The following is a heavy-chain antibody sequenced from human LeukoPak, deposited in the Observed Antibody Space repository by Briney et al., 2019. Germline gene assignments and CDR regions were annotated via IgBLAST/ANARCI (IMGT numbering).Heavy chain of an antibody. CDR2: INHSGST. D-gene: IGHD3-3*01. J-gene: IGHJ4*02. Sequence: KPSETLSLTCAVYGGSFSGYYWSWIRQPPGKGLEWIGEINHSGSTNYNPSLKSRVTISVDTSKNQFSLKLSSVTAADTAVYYCPTSRYYDFWSGYYKPPNYWGQGTLVTVSS. CDR3: PTSRYYDFWSGYYKPPNY. CDR1: GGSFSGYY. V-gene: IGHV4-34*01.